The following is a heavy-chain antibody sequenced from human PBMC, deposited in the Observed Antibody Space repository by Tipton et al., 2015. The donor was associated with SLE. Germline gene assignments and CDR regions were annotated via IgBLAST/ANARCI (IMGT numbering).Heavy chain of an antibody. V-gene: IGHV3-7*01. J-gene: IGHJ5*02. CDR3: ATQADNWFDP. CDR2: IKQDGSEK. Sequence: GSLRLSCAASGFTFSSYWMSWVRQAPGKGLEWVANIKQDGSEKYYVDSVKSRLTISIDTSKNRFALNLRSVTAADTAVYYCATQADNWFDPWGQGRLVTVSS. CDR1: GFTFSSYW.